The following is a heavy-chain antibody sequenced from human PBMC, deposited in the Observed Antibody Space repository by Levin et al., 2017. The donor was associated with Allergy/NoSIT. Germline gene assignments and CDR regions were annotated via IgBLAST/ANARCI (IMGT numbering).Heavy chain of an antibody. Sequence: SLKISCAASGFTFDDYAMHWVRQAPGKGLEWVSSISWNSHKIDYADSVKGRFTISRDSAKNSLFLQMNSLRAEDTALSYCAKGAAAAGDLFDYWGQGTLVTVSS. CDR2: ISWNSHKI. V-gene: IGHV3-9*01. CDR1: GFTFDDYA. CDR3: AKGAAAAGDLFDY. J-gene: IGHJ4*02. D-gene: IGHD6-13*01.